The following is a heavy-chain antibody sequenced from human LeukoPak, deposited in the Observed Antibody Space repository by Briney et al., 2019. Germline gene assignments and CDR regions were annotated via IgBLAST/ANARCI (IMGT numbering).Heavy chain of an antibody. Sequence: PSETLSLTCTVSGGSISSSSYYWGWIRQPPGKGLEWIGSIYYSGSTYYNPSLKSRVTISVDTSKNQFSLKLSSVTAADTAVYYCARKSIPGIAVAGTPNWFDPWGQGTLVTVSP. D-gene: IGHD6-19*01. J-gene: IGHJ5*02. V-gene: IGHV4-39*01. CDR2: IYYSGST. CDR3: ARKSIPGIAVAGTPNWFDP. CDR1: GGSISSSSYY.